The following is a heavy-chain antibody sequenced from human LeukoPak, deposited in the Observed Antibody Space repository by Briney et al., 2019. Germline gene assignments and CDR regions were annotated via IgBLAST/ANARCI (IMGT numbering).Heavy chain of an antibody. CDR2: INHSGST. Sequence: SETLSLTCAVYGGSFSGYYWSWIRQPPGKGLEWIGEINHSGSTNYNPSLKSRVTISVDTSKNQFSLKLSSVTAADTAVYYCARHPSSGWYSSFDYWGQGTLVTVSS. J-gene: IGHJ4*02. CDR1: GGSFSGYY. D-gene: IGHD6-19*01. CDR3: ARHPSSGWYSSFDY. V-gene: IGHV4-34*01.